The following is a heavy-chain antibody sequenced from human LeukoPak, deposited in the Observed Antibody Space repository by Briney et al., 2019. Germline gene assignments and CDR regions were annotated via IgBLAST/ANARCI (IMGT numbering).Heavy chain of an antibody. Sequence: GGSPRLSCGASGFTFSNYAMSWVRQAPGKGLDWVSSISGSGGSTYYADSVKGRLTISRDNSKNTLLLQMNSLRAEDTAVYYCVKGTYVSSGYIGGDWGQGTLVTVSS. V-gene: IGHV3-23*01. CDR1: GFTFSNYA. CDR3: VKGTYVSSGYIGGD. J-gene: IGHJ4*02. D-gene: IGHD3-22*01. CDR2: ISGSGGST.